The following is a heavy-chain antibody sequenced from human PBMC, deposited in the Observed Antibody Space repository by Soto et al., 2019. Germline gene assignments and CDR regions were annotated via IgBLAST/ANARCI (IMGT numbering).Heavy chain of an antibody. CDR2: ISYDGSNK. Sequence: GGSLRLSCAASGFTFISYAMHWVRQAPGKGLEWVAVISYDGSNKYYADSVKGRFTISRDNSKNTLYLQMNSLRAEDTAVYYCARDSSSYFDYWGQGTLVTVSS. CDR1: GFTFISYA. CDR3: ARDSSSYFDY. V-gene: IGHV3-30-3*01. D-gene: IGHD6-6*01. J-gene: IGHJ4*02.